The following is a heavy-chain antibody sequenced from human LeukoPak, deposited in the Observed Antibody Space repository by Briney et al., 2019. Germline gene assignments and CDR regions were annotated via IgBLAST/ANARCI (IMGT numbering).Heavy chain of an antibody. Sequence: GRSLRLSCAASGFTFDDYAMHWVRQAPGKGLEWVSGISWSSGSIGYADSVKGRFTISRDNAKNSLYLQMNSLRAEDTALYYCAKDSRMITFGGVIVRAFYWGQGTLVTVSS. CDR3: AKDSRMITFGGVIVRAFY. J-gene: IGHJ4*02. CDR2: ISWSSGSI. CDR1: GFTFDDYA. D-gene: IGHD3-16*02. V-gene: IGHV3-9*01.